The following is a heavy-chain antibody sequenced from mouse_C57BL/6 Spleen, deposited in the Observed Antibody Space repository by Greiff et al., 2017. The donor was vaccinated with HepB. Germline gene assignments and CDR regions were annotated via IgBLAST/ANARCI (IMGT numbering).Heavy chain of an antibody. D-gene: IGHD1-1*01. V-gene: IGHV1-64*01. CDR3: ARGDYYGSSYEYAMDY. CDR2: IHPNSGST. CDR1: GYTFTSYW. J-gene: IGHJ4*01. Sequence: QVQLQQPGAELVKPGASVKLSCKASGYTFTSYWMHWVKQRPGQGLEWIGIIHPNSGSTNYNDKFISLATLAVDKSSSTAYVQLSSLTSEDSAVYYCARGDYYGSSYEYAMDYWGQGTSVTVSS.